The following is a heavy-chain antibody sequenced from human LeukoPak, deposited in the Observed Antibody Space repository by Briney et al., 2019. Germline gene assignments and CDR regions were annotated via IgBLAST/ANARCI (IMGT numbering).Heavy chain of an antibody. V-gene: IGHV4-39*01. D-gene: IGHD3-16*02. Sequence: PTQTLSLTCTVSGGSISSSSYYWGWIHQPPGKGLEWIGSIYYSGSTCYNPSLKSRVTISVDTSKNQFSLKLSSVTAADTAVYYCASTMITFGGVIADDAFDIWGQGTMVTVSS. CDR1: GGSISSSSYY. J-gene: IGHJ3*02. CDR2: IYYSGST. CDR3: ASTMITFGGVIADDAFDI.